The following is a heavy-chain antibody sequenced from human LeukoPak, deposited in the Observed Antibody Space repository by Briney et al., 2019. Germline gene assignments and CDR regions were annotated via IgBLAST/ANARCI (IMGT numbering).Heavy chain of an antibody. V-gene: IGHV4-39*01. CDR2: IYYSGST. J-gene: IGHJ5*02. CDR1: GGSISSSSYY. D-gene: IGHD3-10*01. CDR3: ARTRKERLWFGEARYNWFDP. Sequence: SETLPLTCTVSGGSISSSSYYGGWIRRPPGKGLEWIGRIYYSGSTYYNPSLKSRVTISVDTSKNQFSLKLSSVTAADTAVYYCARTRKERLWFGEARYNWFDPWGQGTLVTVSS.